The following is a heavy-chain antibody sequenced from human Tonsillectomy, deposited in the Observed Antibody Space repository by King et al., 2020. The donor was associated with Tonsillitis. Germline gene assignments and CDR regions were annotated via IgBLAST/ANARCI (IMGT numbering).Heavy chain of an antibody. CDR3: AKEGGAQYCSSASCSADY. J-gene: IGHJ4*02. Sequence: VQLVESGGGVVQPGRSLRLSCAASGFAFSDCGMHWVRQAPGKGLDWVATISYDGSDKDYGDSVRGRFTISRDNSRSTLDLQVNSLRADDTAVYYCAKEGGAQYCSSASCSADYWGQGTLVTVSS. D-gene: IGHD2-2*01. CDR1: GFAFSDCG. V-gene: IGHV3-30*18. CDR2: ISYDGSDK.